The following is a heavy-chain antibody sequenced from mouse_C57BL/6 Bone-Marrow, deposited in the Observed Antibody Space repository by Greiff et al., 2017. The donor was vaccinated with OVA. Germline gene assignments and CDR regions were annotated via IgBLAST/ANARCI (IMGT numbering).Heavy chain of an antibody. D-gene: IGHD2-2*01. J-gene: IGHJ4*01. CDR1: GYTFTDYE. CDR2: IDPETGGT. CDR3: TKSYYGYDEGYYYAMDY. V-gene: IGHV1-15*01. Sequence: VQRVESGAELVRPGASVTLSCKASGYTFTDYEMHWVKQTPVHGLEWIGAIDPETGGTAYNQKFKGKAILTADKSSSTAYMELRSLTSEDSAVYYCTKSYYGYDEGYYYAMDYWGQGTSVTVSS.